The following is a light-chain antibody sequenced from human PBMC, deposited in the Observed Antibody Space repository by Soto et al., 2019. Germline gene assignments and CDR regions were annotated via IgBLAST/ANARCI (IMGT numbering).Light chain of an antibody. J-gene: IGKJ3*01. CDR1: QAIGSY. V-gene: IGKV1-9*01. CDR3: QQVDSYPRT. CDR2: SAS. Sequence: IQLTQSPSSLSASVGDTVTITCRASQAIGSYFAWYQQRPGTAPKLLIYSASTLHSGVPSRFSGSGSGTDFTLTIGSLQPEYFATYYCQQVDSYPRTFGPGTTVEI.